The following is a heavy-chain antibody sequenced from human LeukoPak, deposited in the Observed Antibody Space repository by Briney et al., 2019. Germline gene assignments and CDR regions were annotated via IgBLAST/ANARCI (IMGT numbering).Heavy chain of an antibody. CDR2: ISGDGGIT. D-gene: IGHD3-22*01. CDR3: AKSSGPGGYYYYGMDV. Sequence: GGSLRLSCAASEFTFNTYAVSWVRQAPGKGLEWVSAISGDGGITYYAGSVGGRFTISRDNSKSTLYLQMNSLRAEDTAVYYCAKSSGPGGYYYYGMDVWGQGTTVTVSS. CDR1: EFTFNTYA. J-gene: IGHJ6*02. V-gene: IGHV3-23*01.